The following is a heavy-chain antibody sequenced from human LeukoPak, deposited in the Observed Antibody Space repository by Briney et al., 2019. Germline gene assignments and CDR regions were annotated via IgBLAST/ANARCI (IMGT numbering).Heavy chain of an antibody. D-gene: IGHD1-26*01. Sequence: AGGSLRLSCAASGFTFDDFAMHWVRQAPGKGLDWVSGISWNSGSIGYADSVKGRFTISRDNAKNSLYLQMNSLRAEDAALYYCAKAIGGSYYVAFDYWGQGTLVTVSS. V-gene: IGHV3-9*01. J-gene: IGHJ4*02. CDR1: GFTFDDFA. CDR2: ISWNSGSI. CDR3: AKAIGGSYYVAFDY.